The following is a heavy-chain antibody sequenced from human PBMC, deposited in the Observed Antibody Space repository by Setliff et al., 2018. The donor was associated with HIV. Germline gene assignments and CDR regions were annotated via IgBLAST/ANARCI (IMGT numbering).Heavy chain of an antibody. CDR2: VVYTGST. J-gene: IGHJ6*04. Sequence: SETLSLTCTVSGGSIGSTNSYWGWIRQPPGKGLEWIGNVVYTGSTYYNPSLKSRVTISMDTSKNQFSLELSSVTAADTALYYCARTITTFGVIGRGGRMDVWGKGTAVTVSS. CDR3: ARTITTFGVIGRGGRMDV. V-gene: IGHV4-39*07. D-gene: IGHD3-3*01. CDR1: GGSIGSTNSY.